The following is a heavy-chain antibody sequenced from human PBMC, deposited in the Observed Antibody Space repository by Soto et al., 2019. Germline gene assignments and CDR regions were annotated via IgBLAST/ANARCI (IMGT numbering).Heavy chain of an antibody. CDR3: ARAGIVGATRHFDY. CDR1: RGTHRIYA. Sequence: GVSVSGSWQESRGTHRIYAISWVRPAPGQGLEWMGGIIPIFGTANYAQKFQGRVTITADESTSTAYMELSSLRSEDTAVYYCARAGIVGATRHFDYWGQGTLVTFSS. D-gene: IGHD1-26*01. CDR2: IIPIFGTA. J-gene: IGHJ4*02. V-gene: IGHV1-69*13.